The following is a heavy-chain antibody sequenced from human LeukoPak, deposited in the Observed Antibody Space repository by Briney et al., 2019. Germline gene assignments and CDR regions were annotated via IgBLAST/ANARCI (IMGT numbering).Heavy chain of an antibody. Sequence: ASVKVSCKASGYTFTGYYMHWVRQAPGQGLEWMGWIHPRSGETNYAYKFRGRVTMTRDTSISTTYMDLGSLGSDDTAVYYWARDGEYGTGSYYRGCFDYWGQGTLVTVSS. CDR3: ARDGEYGTGSYYRGCFDY. CDR2: IHPRSGET. CDR1: GYTFTGYY. D-gene: IGHD3-10*01. V-gene: IGHV1-2*02. J-gene: IGHJ4*02.